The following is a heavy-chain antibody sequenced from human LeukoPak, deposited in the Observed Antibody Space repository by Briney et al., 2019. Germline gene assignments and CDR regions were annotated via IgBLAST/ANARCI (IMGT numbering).Heavy chain of an antibody. CDR3: AREGGFYRPLDY. D-gene: IGHD3-3*01. CDR1: GFTFSSFGM. J-gene: IGHJ4*02. Sequence: PGRSLRLSCAASGFTFSSFGMHWVRQPPGKGLEWIGEVHLDGRTNYNPSLTGRLTMSVDLYENHISLKMTSVTAADTAVYYCAREGGFYRPLDYSGQGMLVTVSS. CDR2: VHLDGRT. V-gene: IGHV4-4*02.